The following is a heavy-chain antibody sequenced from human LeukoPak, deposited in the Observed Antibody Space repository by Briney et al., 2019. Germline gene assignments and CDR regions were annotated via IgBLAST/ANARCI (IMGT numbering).Heavy chain of an antibody. D-gene: IGHD2-15*01. CDR1: GGSISSYY. CDR2: IYYSGST. CDR3: ARSTARVVVVAATPESDY. V-gene: IGHV4-39*01. J-gene: IGHJ4*02. Sequence: SETLSLTCTVSGGSISSYYWGWIRQPPGKGLEWIGSIYYSGSTYYNPSLKSRVTISVDTSKNQFSLKLSSVTAADTAVYYCARSTARVVVVAATPESDYWGQGTLVTVSS.